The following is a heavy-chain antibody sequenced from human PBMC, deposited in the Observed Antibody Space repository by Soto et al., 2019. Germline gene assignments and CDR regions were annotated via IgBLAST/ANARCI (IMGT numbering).Heavy chain of an antibody. CDR1: GFTFSGSA. CDR3: TRLTYYYDSSGYYSLAFDI. J-gene: IGHJ3*02. V-gene: IGHV3-73*01. Sequence: GGSLRLSCAASGFTFSGSAMHWVRQASGKGLEWVGRIRSKANSYATAYAASVKGRFTISRDDSKNTAYLQMNSLKTEDTAVYYCTRLTYYYDSSGYYSLAFDIWGQGTMVTVSS. CDR2: IRSKANSYAT. D-gene: IGHD3-22*01.